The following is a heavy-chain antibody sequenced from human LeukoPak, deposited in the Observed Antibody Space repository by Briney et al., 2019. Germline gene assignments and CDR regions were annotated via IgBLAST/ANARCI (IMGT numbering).Heavy chain of an antibody. D-gene: IGHD6-19*01. Sequence: GASVKVSCKVSGYTLTELAIFWVRQAPGKGLEWMGRSDSEESDTLSAQNFQGRFTMTEDTSTDTAYMELSSLRSEDTAVYYCAGPAGVLDALGIWGQGTMVTVSS. CDR2: SDSEESDT. V-gene: IGHV1-24*01. CDR3: AGPAGVLDALGI. J-gene: IGHJ3*02. CDR1: GYTLTELA.